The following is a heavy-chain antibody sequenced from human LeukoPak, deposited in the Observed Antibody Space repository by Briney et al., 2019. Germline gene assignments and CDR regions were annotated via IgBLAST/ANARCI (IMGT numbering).Heavy chain of an antibody. CDR1: GGSISSSSYS. CDR2: IHYDGNT. CDR3: ARVKRSIAARRVYYGMDV. V-gene: IGHV4-39*01. J-gene: IGHJ6*02. D-gene: IGHD6-6*01. Sequence: SETLSLTCAVSGGSISSSSYSWTWIRQPPGKGLEWIGSIHYDGNTYYKPSLRSRVTISVDTSKNQFSLKLSSVTAADTAVYYCARVKRSIAARRVYYGMDVWGQGTTVTVSS.